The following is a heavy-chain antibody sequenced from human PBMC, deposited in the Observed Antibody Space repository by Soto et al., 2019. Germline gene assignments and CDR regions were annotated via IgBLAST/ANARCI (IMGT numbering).Heavy chain of an antibody. Sequence: ASVKVSCKASGYTFTSYGISWVRQAPGQGLEWMGWISAYNGNTNYAQKLQGRVTMTTDTSTSTAYMELRSLRSDDTAVYYCAKGDSSGSWGVPYFDYWGQGTLVTVSS. D-gene: IGHD3-22*01. CDR3: AKGDSSGSWGVPYFDY. CDR1: GYTFTSYG. CDR2: ISAYNGNT. J-gene: IGHJ4*02. V-gene: IGHV1-18*01.